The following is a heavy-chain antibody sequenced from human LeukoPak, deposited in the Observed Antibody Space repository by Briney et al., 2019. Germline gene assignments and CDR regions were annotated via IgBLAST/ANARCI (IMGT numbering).Heavy chain of an antibody. V-gene: IGHV1-24*01. CDR2: FDPEDGET. D-gene: IGHD2-2*01. Sequence: ASVKVSCKVSGYTLNELSMHWVRQAPGKGLEWMGGFDPEDGETIYAQKFQGRVTMTEDTSTDTAYMELSSLRSEDTAVYYCATDQYPAMGRSAFDIWGQGTMVTVSS. J-gene: IGHJ3*02. CDR3: ATDQYPAMGRSAFDI. CDR1: GYTLNELS.